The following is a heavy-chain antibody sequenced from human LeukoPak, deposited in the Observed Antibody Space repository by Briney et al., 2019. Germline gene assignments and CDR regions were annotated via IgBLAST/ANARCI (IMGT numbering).Heavy chain of an antibody. CDR3: TRDRSRAEDD. V-gene: IGHV3-7*01. J-gene: IGHJ4*02. D-gene: IGHD1-14*01. CDR2: INQGGSDK. Sequence: AGGSLRPSCAASGFTFSGHWMSWVRQAPRKGLEWVANINQGGSDKYYVDSVKGRFTISRDNANNLLYLQMNSLRGEDTAVYYCTRDRSRAEDDWGQGTLVTVSS. CDR1: GFTFSGHW.